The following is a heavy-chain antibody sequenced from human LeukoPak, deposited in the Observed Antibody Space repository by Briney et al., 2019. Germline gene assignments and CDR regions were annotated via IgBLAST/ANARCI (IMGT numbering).Heavy chain of an antibody. V-gene: IGHV3-30*18. CDR2: ITYDGLTK. CDR3: AKDLGSFCRSTSCYVYGMDV. J-gene: IGHJ6*02. D-gene: IGHD2-2*01. CDR1: GFSFSNYG. Sequence: PGGSLRLSCAASGFSFSNYGMHWVRQAPGKGLEWVAVITYDGLTKYYADSVKGRFTISRDSSENRLHLQMSSLRTEDTAVYYCAKDLGSFCRSTSCYVYGMDVCGQGTTVTVSS.